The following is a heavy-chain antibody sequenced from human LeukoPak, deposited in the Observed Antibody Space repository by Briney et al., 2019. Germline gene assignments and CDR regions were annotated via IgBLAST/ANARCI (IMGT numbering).Heavy chain of an antibody. V-gene: IGHV3-21*01. D-gene: IGHD1-26*01. CDR1: GFTFSSYS. Sequence: GGSLRLSCAASGFTFSSYSMNWVRQAPGKGLEWVSSISSSSSYIYYADSVKGRFTISRDNAKNSLYLEMNNLRAEDTAVYYCARDKVVGPTNFDYWGQGTLVTVSS. CDR3: ARDKVVGPTNFDY. J-gene: IGHJ4*02. CDR2: ISSSSSYI.